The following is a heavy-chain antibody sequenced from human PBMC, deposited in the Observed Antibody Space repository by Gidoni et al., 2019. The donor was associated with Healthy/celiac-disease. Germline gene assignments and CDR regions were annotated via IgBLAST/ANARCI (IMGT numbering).Heavy chain of an antibody. CDR1: GGLISSSCYY. CDR2: IYYCGST. J-gene: IGHJ5*02. V-gene: IGHV4-39*01. Sequence: HLQLQEPGPGLVKPSETLSLTCTVTGGLISSSCYYCAWIRQPPGRGLEWNGGIYYCGSTYYSPALKSRVTISIDTSKDQFTLKLSSMAAADTAVYYCARQGSPRAFDPWGQGTLVTVSS. D-gene: IGHD1-26*01. CDR3: ARQGSPRAFDP.